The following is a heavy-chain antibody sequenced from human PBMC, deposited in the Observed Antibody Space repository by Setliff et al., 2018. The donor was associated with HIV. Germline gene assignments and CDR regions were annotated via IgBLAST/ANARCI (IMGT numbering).Heavy chain of an antibody. CDR1: GYTFDIYW. Sequence: GESLKISCKGSGYTFDIYWISWVRQMPGKGLEWIGIIYPGDSETRYSPSVQGQVIISVDKSTTTAYLQLNSLRASDTAMYYCARHTIDIALLVVQDPGPFDIWGRGTMVTVSS. CDR2: IYPGDSET. CDR3: ARHTIDIALLVVQDPGPFDI. D-gene: IGHD2-21*01. J-gene: IGHJ3*02. V-gene: IGHV5-51*01.